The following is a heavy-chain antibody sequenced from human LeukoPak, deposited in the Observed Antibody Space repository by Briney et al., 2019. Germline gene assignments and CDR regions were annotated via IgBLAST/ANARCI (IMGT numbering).Heavy chain of an antibody. J-gene: IGHJ5*02. CDR3: AKGSSGYFADL. V-gene: IGHV3-23*01. Sequence: GGSLRLSCVVSGLNFGNYWMDWVRQAPGKGLEWVSAISNDGGGTQYADFVEGRFTISRDNSKNTLFLQMSSLRAEDTALYYCAKGSSGYFADLWGQGTLVTVSS. D-gene: IGHD3-22*01. CDR2: ISNDGGGT. CDR1: GLNFGNYW.